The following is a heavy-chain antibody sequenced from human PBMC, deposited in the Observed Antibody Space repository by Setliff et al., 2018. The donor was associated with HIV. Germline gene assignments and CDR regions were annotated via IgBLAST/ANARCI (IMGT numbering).Heavy chain of an antibody. CDR2: IQFDASNT. CDR3: ARGPQVAIDILTGSSLNI. CDR1: GFSLSNFG. V-gene: IGHV3-30*02. J-gene: IGHJ3*02. D-gene: IGHD3-9*01. Sequence: GGSLRLSCAASGFSLSNFGMHWVRQAPGKGLEWVAFIQFDASNTYFAVSVKGRFTISRDQSKNTLYLQMNSLRAEDTAVYYCARGPQVAIDILTGSSLNIWGQGTMVTVSS.